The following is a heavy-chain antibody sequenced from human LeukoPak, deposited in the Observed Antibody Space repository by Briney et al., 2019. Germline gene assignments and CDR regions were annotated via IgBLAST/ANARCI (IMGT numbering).Heavy chain of an antibody. Sequence: GGSLRLSCVASGFTLRSYEMNWVRQAPGKGLEWVSYIDSSGNTISYADSVKGRFTISRDNAKNSLYLQMNSLRAEDTALYYCARDLTYSSSPPGWYFDLWGRGALVTVSS. J-gene: IGHJ2*01. CDR1: GFTLRSYE. D-gene: IGHD6-6*01. CDR2: IDSSGNTI. V-gene: IGHV3-48*03. CDR3: ARDLTYSSSPPGWYFDL.